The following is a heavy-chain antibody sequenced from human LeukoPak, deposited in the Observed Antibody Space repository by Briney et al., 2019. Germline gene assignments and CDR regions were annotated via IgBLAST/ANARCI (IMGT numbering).Heavy chain of an antibody. V-gene: IGHV4-30-2*01. Sequence: SETLSLTCTVSGGSISSGGYYWSWIRQPPGKGLEWIGYIYHSASTYYNPSLKSRVTISVDRSKNQFSLKLSSVTAADTAVYYCAREAGYYYDSSGYPDYWGQGTLVTVSS. D-gene: IGHD3-22*01. CDR1: GGSISSGGYY. J-gene: IGHJ4*02. CDR3: AREAGYYYDSSGYPDY. CDR2: IYHSAST.